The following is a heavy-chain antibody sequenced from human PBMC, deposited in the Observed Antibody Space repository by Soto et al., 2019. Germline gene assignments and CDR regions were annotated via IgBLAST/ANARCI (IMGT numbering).Heavy chain of an antibody. Sequence: EVQLVESGGGLVQPGGSLRLSCAASGFTFTNYWMHWVRQAPGKGLMWVSRIYNDGSASFYADSVKGRFTISRDNAKNTLYLQRNSLRAEDTAVYYCARDLGYYDSTGIVGFDIWGQGTMVTVSS. CDR1: GFTFTNYW. CDR2: IYNDGSAS. D-gene: IGHD3-22*01. V-gene: IGHV3-74*01. CDR3: ARDLGYYDSTGIVGFDI. J-gene: IGHJ3*02.